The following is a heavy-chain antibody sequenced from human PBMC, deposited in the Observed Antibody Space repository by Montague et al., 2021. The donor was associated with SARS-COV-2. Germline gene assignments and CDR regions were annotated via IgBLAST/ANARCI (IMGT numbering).Heavy chain of an antibody. J-gene: IGHJ4*02. Sequence: SETLSLTCAVYGGSFSGYYWCWIRQPPGPGMEWIWEITHSESTNYNPSPTSRVTISLYTSTNQFSLKLSSVTAADTAVYYCAGGRYSSSWYGTKYYFDYWGQGTLVTVSS. CDR2: ITHSEST. D-gene: IGHD6-13*01. CDR1: GGSFSGYY. CDR3: AGGRYSSSWYGTKYYFDY. V-gene: IGHV4-34*01.